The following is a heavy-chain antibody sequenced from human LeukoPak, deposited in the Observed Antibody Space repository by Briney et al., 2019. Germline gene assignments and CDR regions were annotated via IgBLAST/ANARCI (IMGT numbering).Heavy chain of an antibody. Sequence: ASVKVSCKASGYTFTSYYMHWVRQATGQGLEWMGWMNPNSGNTGYAQKFQGRVTMTRNTSISTAYMELSSLRSEDTAVYYCARGGALRPYYDFWSGYDWYFDLWGRGTLVTVSS. J-gene: IGHJ2*01. CDR3: ARGGALRPYYDFWSGYDWYFDL. CDR1: GYTFTSYY. D-gene: IGHD3-3*01. CDR2: MNPNSGNT. V-gene: IGHV1-8*02.